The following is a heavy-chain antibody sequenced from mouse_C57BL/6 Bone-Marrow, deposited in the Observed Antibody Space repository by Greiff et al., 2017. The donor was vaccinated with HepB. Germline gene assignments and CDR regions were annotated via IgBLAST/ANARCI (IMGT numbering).Heavy chain of an antibody. D-gene: IGHD1-1*01. CDR3: TNYYGSVLWFAY. CDR1: GYTFTDYE. J-gene: IGHJ3*01. Sequence: VQLQESGAELVRPGASVTLSCKASGYTFTDYEMHWVKQTPVHGLEWIGAIDPETGGTAYNQKFKGKAILTADKSSSTAYMELRSLTSEDSAVYYWTNYYGSVLWFAYWGQGTLVTVSA. V-gene: IGHV1-15*01. CDR2: IDPETGGT.